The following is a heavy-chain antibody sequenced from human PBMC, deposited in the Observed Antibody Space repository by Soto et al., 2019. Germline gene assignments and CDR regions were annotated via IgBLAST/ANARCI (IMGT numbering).Heavy chain of an antibody. CDR1: GFTFSSYE. CDR2: ISSSGSTI. D-gene: IGHD4-17*01. CDR3: ARDGTVTLTRRYYYYGMDV. Sequence: PGGSLRLSCAASGFTFSSYEMNWVRQAPGKGLEWVSYISSSGSTIYYADSVKGRFTISRDNAKNSLYLQMNSLRAEDTAVYYCARDGTVTLTRRYYYYGMDVWGQGTTVTVSS. J-gene: IGHJ6*02. V-gene: IGHV3-48*03.